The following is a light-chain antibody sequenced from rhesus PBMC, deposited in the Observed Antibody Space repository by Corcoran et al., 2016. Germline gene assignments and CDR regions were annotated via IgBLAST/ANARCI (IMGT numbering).Light chain of an antibody. J-gene: IGKJ2*01. V-gene: IGKV3-10*01. Sequence: QVILTQSPATLSLSPGERATLSCRASKSVSSYLAWYQQKPGQAPRLLINGASSRATGIPDRFSGRGSGTDCTLTFSVLEPEDVGGYDCDQNGIGYHSFGHGTKVEIK. CDR1: KSVSSY. CDR2: GAS. CDR3: DQNGIGYHS.